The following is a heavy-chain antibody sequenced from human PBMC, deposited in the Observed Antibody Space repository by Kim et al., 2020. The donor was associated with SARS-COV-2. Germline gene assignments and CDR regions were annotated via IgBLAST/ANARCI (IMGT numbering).Heavy chain of an antibody. Sequence: GGSLRLSCAASGFTVSSNYMSWVRQAPGKGLEWVSVIYSGGSTYYADSVKGRFTISRDNSKNTLYLQMNSMRAADTAVYYCERDRDSRKQDFWGQGTTVT. V-gene: IGHV3-66*01. CDR2: IYSGGST. J-gene: IGHJ6*02. D-gene: IGHD6-13*01. CDR1: GFTVSSNY. CDR3: ERDRDSRKQDF.